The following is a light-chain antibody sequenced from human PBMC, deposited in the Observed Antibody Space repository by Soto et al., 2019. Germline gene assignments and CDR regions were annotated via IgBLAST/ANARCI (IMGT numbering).Light chain of an antibody. V-gene: IGKV1-9*01. CDR3: QQLNKYPVT. CDR1: QDIGNY. J-gene: IGKJ5*01. Sequence: IQLTQSPSSLSAYVGDRVTISCRASQDIGNYLAWYQQKPGEAPKLLIYDASTLQSGVPLRFGGSGSGTDFTLTISSLQPEDFATYYCQQLNKYPVTFGQGTRLEIK. CDR2: DAS.